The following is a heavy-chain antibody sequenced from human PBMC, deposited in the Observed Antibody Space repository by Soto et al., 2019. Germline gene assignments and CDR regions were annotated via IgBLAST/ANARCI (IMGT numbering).Heavy chain of an antibody. CDR2: IWFDGSNK. V-gene: IGHV3-33*01. D-gene: IGHD3-10*01. J-gene: IGHJ5*02. CDR1: GFTFSNYG. Sequence: QVQLVESGGGVVQPGRSLRLSCAASGFTFSNYGMQWVRQAPGKGLEWVAVIWFDGSNKYYADSVKGRFTISRDNSKNTLYLEMNSLRAEDTAVYYCARDHRYGSGTSYGHNWFDPWGQGALVTVSS. CDR3: ARDHRYGSGTSYGHNWFDP.